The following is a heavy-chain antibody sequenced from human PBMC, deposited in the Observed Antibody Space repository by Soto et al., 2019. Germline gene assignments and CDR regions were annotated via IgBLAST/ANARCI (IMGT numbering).Heavy chain of an antibody. J-gene: IGHJ6*02. V-gene: IGHV4-59*01. Sequence: SETLALTCTVSVGSIISYYWSWIRQPPGKGLEWIGYIYYSGSTNYNPSLKSRVTISVDTSKNQFSLKLSSVTAADTAVYYCARGYSSSWLPYYYYGMDVWSQGTTVTVSS. CDR1: VGSIISYY. D-gene: IGHD6-13*01. CDR3: ARGYSSSWLPYYYYGMDV. CDR2: IYYSGST.